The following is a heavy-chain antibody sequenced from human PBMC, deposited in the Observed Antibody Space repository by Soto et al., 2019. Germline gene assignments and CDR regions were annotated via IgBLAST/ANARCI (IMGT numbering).Heavy chain of an antibody. Sequence: PSETLSLTCTVSGGSISSYYWSWIRQPPGKGLEWIGYIFYSGSTKYNPSLNSRVTISVDTSKNQFSLKLSSVTAADTAVYYCARGGGIYCRGTSCYGSYFLAYGGKGTLVPVSS. D-gene: IGHD2-2*01. J-gene: IGHJ4*02. CDR3: ARGGGIYCRGTSCYGSYFLAY. V-gene: IGHV4-59*01. CDR2: IFYSGST. CDR1: GGSISSYY.